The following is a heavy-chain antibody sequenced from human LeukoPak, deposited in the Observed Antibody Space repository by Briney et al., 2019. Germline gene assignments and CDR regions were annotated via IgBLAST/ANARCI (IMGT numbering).Heavy chain of an antibody. CDR3: ARRRPKQAIYDY. CDR1: GGSFSGYY. V-gene: IGHV4-34*01. CDR2: INHSGST. D-gene: IGHD1/OR15-1a*01. Sequence: SETLSLTCAVYGGSFSGYYWSWIRQPPGKGLEWIGEINHSGSTNYNPSLKSRVTIPVDTSKNQFSLKLSSVTAADTAVYYCARRRPKQAIYDYWGQGTLVTVSS. J-gene: IGHJ4*02.